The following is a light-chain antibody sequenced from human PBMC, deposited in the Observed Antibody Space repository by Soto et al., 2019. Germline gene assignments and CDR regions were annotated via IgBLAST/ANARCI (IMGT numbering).Light chain of an antibody. V-gene: IGKV3-11*01. CDR1: QSVGRY. CDR2: DAS. J-gene: IGKJ2*01. Sequence: EIVLTQSPATLSLSPGQRATLSCRASQSVGRYLAWYQQKPGQAPRLLIYDASNKATGIPDRFSGSESGTDFTLTNSSLEPEDFAVYYCHQRSNWPRTFGQGTKLEIK. CDR3: HQRSNWPRT.